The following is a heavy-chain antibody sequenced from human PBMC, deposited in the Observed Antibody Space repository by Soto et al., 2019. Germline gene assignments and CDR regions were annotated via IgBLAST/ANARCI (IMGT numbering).Heavy chain of an antibody. CDR1: GGSISSGGYY. Sequence: QVQLQESGPGLVKPSQTLSLTCTVSGGSISSGGYYWSWIRQHPGKGLEWIGYIYYSGSTYYNPSLKSRDTISVDTSKNQFSLKLSSVTAADTAVYYCARGSVVAATLFDYWGQGTLVTVSS. CDR2: IYYSGST. D-gene: IGHD2-15*01. V-gene: IGHV4-31*03. CDR3: ARGSVVAATLFDY. J-gene: IGHJ4*02.